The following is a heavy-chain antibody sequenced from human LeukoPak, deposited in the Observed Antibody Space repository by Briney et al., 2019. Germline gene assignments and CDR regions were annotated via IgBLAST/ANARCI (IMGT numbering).Heavy chain of an antibody. CDR1: GFTFSSYG. D-gene: IGHD1-26*01. V-gene: IGHV3-30*02. CDR3: AKGHGSYFEEGFDY. CDR2: IWYDGSNK. J-gene: IGHJ4*02. Sequence: PGGSLRLSCAASGFTFSSYGMHWVRQAPGKGLEWVAVIWYDGSNKYYADSVKGRFTISRDNSKNTLYLQMNSLRAEDTAVYYCAKGHGSYFEEGFDYWGQGTLVTVSS.